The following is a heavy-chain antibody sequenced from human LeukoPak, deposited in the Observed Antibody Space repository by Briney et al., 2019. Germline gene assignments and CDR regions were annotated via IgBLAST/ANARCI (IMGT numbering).Heavy chain of an antibody. CDR2: IWYDGSNK. V-gene: IGHV3-33*01. D-gene: IGHD3-10*01. CDR3: AREDGSGSYDPFDY. CDR1: GFTFSSYG. J-gene: IGHJ4*02. Sequence: GGSLRLSCAASGFTFSSYGMPWVRQAPGKGLGWVAVIWYDGSNKYYADSVKGRFTISRDNSKNTLYLQMNSLRAEDTAVYYCAREDGSGSYDPFDYWGQGTLVTVSS.